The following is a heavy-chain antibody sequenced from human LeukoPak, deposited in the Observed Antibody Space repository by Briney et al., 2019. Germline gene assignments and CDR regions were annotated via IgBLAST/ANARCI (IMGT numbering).Heavy chain of an antibody. Sequence: ASVKVSCKASGYTFTGYYMHWVRQAPGQGLERMGWINPNSGGTNYAQKFQGRVTMTRDTSISTAYMELSRLRSDDTAVYYCARLGIVVVPAAIPQDYWGQGTLVTVSS. CDR3: ARLGIVVVPAAIPQDY. CDR1: GYTFTGYY. J-gene: IGHJ4*02. V-gene: IGHV1-2*02. CDR2: INPNSGGT. D-gene: IGHD2-2*02.